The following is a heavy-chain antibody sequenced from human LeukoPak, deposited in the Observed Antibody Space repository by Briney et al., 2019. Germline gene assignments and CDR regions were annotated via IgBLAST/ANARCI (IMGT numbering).Heavy chain of an antibody. CDR1: GFTVSSNY. CDR3: ARDLVGATDGVGY. Sequence: GGSLRLSCAASGFTVSSNYMSWVRQAPGKGLEWVSVIYSGGSTYYADPVKGRFTISRDNSKNTLYLQMNSLRAEDTAVYYCARDLVGATDGVGYWGQGTLVTVSS. V-gene: IGHV3-53*01. CDR2: IYSGGST. J-gene: IGHJ4*02. D-gene: IGHD1-26*01.